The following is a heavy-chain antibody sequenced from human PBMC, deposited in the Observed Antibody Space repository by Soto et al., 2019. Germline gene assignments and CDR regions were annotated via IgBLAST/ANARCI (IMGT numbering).Heavy chain of an antibody. V-gene: IGHV4-30-4*01. CDR1: GGSISSGDYY. Sequence: QVQLQESGPGLVKPSQTLSLTCTVSGGSISSGDYYWTWIRQPPGKGLEWIGYIDYSGSTYYNPSLEIRLTTSIDTAKNKFSLKLSSVTAAVTAVYYCARSGDGATRYPTVFWFDPWGQGTLVTGSS. CDR2: IDYSGST. J-gene: IGHJ5*02. D-gene: IGHD4-17*01. CDR3: ARSGDGATRYPTVFWFDP.